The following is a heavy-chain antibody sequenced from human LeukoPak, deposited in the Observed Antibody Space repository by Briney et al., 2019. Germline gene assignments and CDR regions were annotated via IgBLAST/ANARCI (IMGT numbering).Heavy chain of an antibody. V-gene: IGHV4-30-2*01. CDR1: GGSISSGGYS. D-gene: IGHD4-17*01. CDR2: IYHSGSI. Sequence: PSQTLSLTCAVSGGSISSGGYSWSWIRQPPGKGLEWIGYIYHSGSIYYNPSLKSRVTISVDRSKNQFSLKLSSVTAADTAVYYCARGLPTVTTSVEVFDYWGQGTLVTVSS. J-gene: IGHJ4*02. CDR3: ARGLPTVTTSVEVFDY.